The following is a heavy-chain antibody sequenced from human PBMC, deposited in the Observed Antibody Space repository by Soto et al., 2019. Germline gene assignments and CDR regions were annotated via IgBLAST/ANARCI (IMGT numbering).Heavy chain of an antibody. CDR1: GGSISSGGYY. Sequence: SETLSLTCTVSGGSISSGGYYWSWIRQHPGKGLEWIGYIYYSGSTYYNPSLKSRVIISVDRSKNQFSLKVRSVTAADTAVYYWARETYGDSVGYFDPWGQGIQVTVSS. D-gene: IGHD4-17*01. J-gene: IGHJ5*02. CDR2: IYYSGST. CDR3: ARETYGDSVGYFDP. V-gene: IGHV4-31*09.